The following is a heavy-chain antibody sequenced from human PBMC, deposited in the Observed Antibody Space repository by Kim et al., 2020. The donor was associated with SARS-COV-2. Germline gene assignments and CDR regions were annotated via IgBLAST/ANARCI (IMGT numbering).Heavy chain of an antibody. CDR3: ATDKDANTYYPGNAFDI. J-gene: IGHJ3*02. Sequence: GGSLRLSCAASGFNFRNAWMSWVRQAPGKGLEWVGRIKRTTDGGTTDYAAPVTGRFTISRDDSKNTLYLQMNSLQSEDKALYYCATDKDANTYYPGNAFDIWGQGTMVTVSS. D-gene: IGHD3-22*01. V-gene: IGHV3-15*01. CDR1: GFNFRNAW. CDR2: IKRTTDGGTT.